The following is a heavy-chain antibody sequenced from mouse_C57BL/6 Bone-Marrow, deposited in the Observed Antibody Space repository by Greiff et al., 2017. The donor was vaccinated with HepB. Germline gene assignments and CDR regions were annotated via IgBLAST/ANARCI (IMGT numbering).Heavy chain of an antibody. Sequence: QVQLQQPGAELVKPGASVKMSCKASGYTFTSYWITWVKQRPGQGLEWIGDIYPGSGSTNYNEKFKSKATLTVDTSSSTAYMQLSSLTSEDSAVYYGADYDYDPGGFAYWGQGTLVTVSA. CDR3: ADYDYDPGGFAY. CDR1: GYTFTSYW. J-gene: IGHJ3*01. CDR2: IYPGSGST. V-gene: IGHV1-55*01. D-gene: IGHD2-4*01.